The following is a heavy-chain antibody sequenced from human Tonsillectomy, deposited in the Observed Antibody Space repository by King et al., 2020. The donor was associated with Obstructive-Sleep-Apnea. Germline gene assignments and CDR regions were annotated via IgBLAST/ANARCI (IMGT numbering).Heavy chain of an antibody. CDR1: GFSFSSYN. J-gene: IGHJ3*02. Sequence: VQLVESGGGLVQPGGSLRLSCAASGFSFSSYNMNWVRHAPGRGLEWVSYISSSSSTIYYADSVKGRFTISRDNAKNSLFLQMNSLRAEDTAVYYCARPPPTDYYDSSGSENGFDIWGQGTMVTVSS. CDR2: ISSSSSTI. V-gene: IGHV3-48*04. D-gene: IGHD3-22*01. CDR3: ARPPPTDYYDSSGSENGFDI.